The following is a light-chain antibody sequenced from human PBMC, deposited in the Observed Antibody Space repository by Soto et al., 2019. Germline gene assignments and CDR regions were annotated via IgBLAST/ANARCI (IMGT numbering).Light chain of an antibody. CDR2: LGS. V-gene: IGKV2-28*01. CDR3: MPALQTPLT. J-gene: IGKJ4*01. CDR1: QSLLHSNGYTW. Sequence: DIVMTQSPLSLPVTPGESASISCRSSQSLLHSNGYTWVDWYLQKPGQSPQLLIHLGSNRASGVPDRFSGSGSGTDFTLKISRVEAEDVGVYYCMPALQTPLTFGGGTKVEIK.